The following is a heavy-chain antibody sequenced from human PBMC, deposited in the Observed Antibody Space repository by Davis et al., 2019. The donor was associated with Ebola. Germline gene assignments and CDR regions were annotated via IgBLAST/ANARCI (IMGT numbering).Heavy chain of an antibody. V-gene: IGHV4-4*07. CDR3: ARNLEYYDFWSGYYNYYYYGMDV. CDR1: GGSISSYY. Sequence: PSETLSLTCTVSGGSISSYYWSWIRQPAGKGLEWIGHIYTSGSTNYNPSLKSRVTISVDTSKNQFSLKLSSVTAADTAVYYCARNLEYYDFWSGYYNYYYYGMDVWGQGTTVTVSS. CDR2: IYTSGST. J-gene: IGHJ6*02. D-gene: IGHD3-3*01.